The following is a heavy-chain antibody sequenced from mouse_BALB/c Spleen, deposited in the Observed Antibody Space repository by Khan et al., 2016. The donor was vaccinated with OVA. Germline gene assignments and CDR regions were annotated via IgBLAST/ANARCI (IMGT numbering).Heavy chain of an antibody. CDR3: TRWGYWFAY. V-gene: IGHV1-5*01. Sequence: VQLQQSGTVLARPGASEKMSCKASGYSFTSYWMHWVKQRPGQGLEWIGAIYPGNSDTSYNQKFKDKAKLTAVTSASTAYMELSSLTNEDSAVYYCTRWGYWFAYWGQGTLVTVSA. J-gene: IGHJ3*01. CDR2: IYPGNSDT. D-gene: IGHD2-2*01. CDR1: GYSFTSYW.